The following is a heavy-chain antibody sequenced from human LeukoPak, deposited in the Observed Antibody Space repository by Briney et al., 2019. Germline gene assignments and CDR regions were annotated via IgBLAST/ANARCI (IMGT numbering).Heavy chain of an antibody. CDR3: AKSGVGDYSDYYGMDV. CDR1: GFTFSSYG. Sequence: PGGSLRLSCAASGFTFSSYGMHWVRQAPGKGLEWVAVISYDGSNKYYADSVKGRFTISRDNSKNTLYLQMNSLRAEDTAVYHCAKSGVGDYSDYYGMDVWGQGTTVTVSS. J-gene: IGHJ6*02. CDR2: ISYDGSNK. D-gene: IGHD4-17*01. V-gene: IGHV3-30*18.